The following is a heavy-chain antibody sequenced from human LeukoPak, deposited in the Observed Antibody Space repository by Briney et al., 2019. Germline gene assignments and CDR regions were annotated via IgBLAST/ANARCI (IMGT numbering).Heavy chain of an antibody. CDR3: ARGVYGDYGPGTNWFDP. CDR2: ISAYNGST. V-gene: IGHV1-18*01. J-gene: IGHJ5*02. D-gene: IGHD4-17*01. CDR1: GYTFTSYG. Sequence: ASVKVSCKASGYTFTSYGISWVRQAPGQGLEWMGWISAYNGSTNYAQKLQGRVTMTTDTSTSTAYMELRSLRSDDTAVYYCARGVYGDYGPGTNWFDPWGQGTLVTVSS.